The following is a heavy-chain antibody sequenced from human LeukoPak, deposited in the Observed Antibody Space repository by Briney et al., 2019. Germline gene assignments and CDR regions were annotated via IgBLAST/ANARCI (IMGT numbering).Heavy chain of an antibody. V-gene: IGHV1-8*01. Sequence: GASVKLSCKASGYSFTSHDINWVRQATGQGLEWMGWMKPNNGKTGYAQKFQGRVTMTSDTSISTAYMELSSLKSEDTAVYYCVRWADTPFDYWGQGTLVTVSS. CDR3: VRWADTPFDY. CDR2: MKPNNGKT. CDR1: GYSFTSHD. D-gene: IGHD5-18*01. J-gene: IGHJ4*02.